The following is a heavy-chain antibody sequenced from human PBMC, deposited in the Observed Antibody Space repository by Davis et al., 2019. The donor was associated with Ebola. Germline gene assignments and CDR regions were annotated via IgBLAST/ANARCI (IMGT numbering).Heavy chain of an antibody. V-gene: IGHV3-30-3*01. CDR2: ISYDGSRK. CDR1: GFTFNNSA. D-gene: IGHD1-26*01. Sequence: GESLKISCAASGFTFNNSAMHWVRQVPGKGLEWVTLISYDGSRKYYGDSVKGRFTISRDNSKNTLYLQINSLRPEDTALYYCAREATFSTDGLDVWGQGTTVTVSS. J-gene: IGHJ6*02. CDR3: AREATFSTDGLDV.